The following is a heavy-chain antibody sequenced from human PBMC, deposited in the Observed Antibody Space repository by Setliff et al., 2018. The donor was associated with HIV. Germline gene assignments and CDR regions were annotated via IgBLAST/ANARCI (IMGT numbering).Heavy chain of an antibody. CDR3: ARANNDYLYLDY. V-gene: IGHV4-4*08. D-gene: IGHD3-16*01. Sequence: SETLSLTCTVSGGSMRSHYWNWIRQSPGKGLEWIGYVYSSGTTDYNPSLKSRVTISVDTSKNQFSLKLTSVNAADTAVYYCARANNDYLYLDYWGQGALVTVSS. CDR1: GGSMRSHY. CDR2: VYSSGTT. J-gene: IGHJ4*02.